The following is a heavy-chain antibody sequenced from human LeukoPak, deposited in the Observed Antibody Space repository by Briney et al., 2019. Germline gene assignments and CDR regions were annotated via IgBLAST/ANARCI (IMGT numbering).Heavy chain of an antibody. CDR1: GFTFSIYS. Sequence: GGSLRLSCTASGFTFSIYSMNWVRQAPGKGLEWVSYISSSRGTIYYADSVKGRFTISRDNAKNSLYLQMNSLRAEDTAVYYCAGDLNTYSYGSGSSEADYWGQGTLVTVSS. CDR3: AGDLNTYSYGSGSSEADY. D-gene: IGHD3-10*01. V-gene: IGHV3-48*04. CDR2: ISSSRGTI. J-gene: IGHJ4*02.